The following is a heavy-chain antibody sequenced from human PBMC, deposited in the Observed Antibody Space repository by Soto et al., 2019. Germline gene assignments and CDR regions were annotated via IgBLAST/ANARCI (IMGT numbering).Heavy chain of an antibody. V-gene: IGHV3-64*01. J-gene: IGHJ6*03. D-gene: IGHD6-13*01. CDR2: ISNNGAHT. Sequence: EAQLVESGGGLVQPGGSLRLSCAASGFTFINYEIHWVRQAPGKGLEYVSGISNNGAHTDYAKSVKGRFTISRDNSENTLYLQMGSLRAEDMALYYCARRGYGSRWPNVYMDVWGKGTTVTVSS. CDR1: GFTFINYE. CDR3: ARRGYGSRWPNVYMDV.